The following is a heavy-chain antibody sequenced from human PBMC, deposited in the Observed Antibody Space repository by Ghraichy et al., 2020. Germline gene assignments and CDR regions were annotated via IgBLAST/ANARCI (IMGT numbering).Heavy chain of an antibody. V-gene: IGHV3-30*18. Sequence: GGSLRLSCAASGFTFNDYGIHWVRQAPGKGLEWVSIISYDGTNKYYADSVRGRFTISRDNSKNTLFLQMNSLRAEDTAVYYCAKVAGRHFSMVRGISQAYYYYMDVWGKGTAVTVSS. D-gene: IGHD3-10*01. CDR3: AKVAGRHFSMVRGISQAYYYYMDV. J-gene: IGHJ6*03. CDR1: GFTFNDYG. CDR2: ISYDGTNK.